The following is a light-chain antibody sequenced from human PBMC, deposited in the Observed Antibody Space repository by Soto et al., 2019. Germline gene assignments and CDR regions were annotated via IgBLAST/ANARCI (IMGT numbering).Light chain of an antibody. J-gene: IGKJ5*01. CDR3: QQYHNWPIT. CDR1: QSVSSN. CDR2: DAS. V-gene: IGKV3-15*01. Sequence: EIVMTQSPATLSVSPGERATLSCRASQSVSSNLAWHQQKPGQAPRILMYDASTRATGIPARFNGSGSGTEFTLANSSLRSEVFAVYYCQQYHNWPITVGQGTRLEI.